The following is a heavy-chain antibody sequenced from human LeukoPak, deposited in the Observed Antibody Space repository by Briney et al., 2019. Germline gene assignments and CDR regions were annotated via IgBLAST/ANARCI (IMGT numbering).Heavy chain of an antibody. D-gene: IGHD2-8*01. CDR2: IYADGGR. CDR3: AKPRSISRYCPNGVCYDFDY. V-gene: IGHV3-53*01. Sequence: GGSLRLSCAASGFSVSGHYMNWVRQAPGKGLEWVSVIYADGGRYYADSVKGRFTISRDNAKNSLYLQMNSLRAEDTALYYCAKPRSISRYCPNGVCYDFDYWGQGTLVTVSS. CDR1: GFSVSGHY. J-gene: IGHJ4*02.